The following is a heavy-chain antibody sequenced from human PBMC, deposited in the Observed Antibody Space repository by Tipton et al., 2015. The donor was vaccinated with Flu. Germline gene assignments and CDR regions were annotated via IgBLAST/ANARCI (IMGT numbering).Heavy chain of an antibody. J-gene: IGHJ4*02. CDR2: INHSGST. D-gene: IGHD6-6*01. CDR3: ASLGIAARRGY. V-gene: IGHV4-34*01. CDR1: GGSFSGYY. Sequence: TLSLTCAVYGGSFSGYYWSWIRQPPGKGLEWIGEINHSGSTNYNPSLKSRVTVSVDTSKNQFSLKLSSVTAADTAVYYCASLGIAARRGYWGQGTLVTVSS.